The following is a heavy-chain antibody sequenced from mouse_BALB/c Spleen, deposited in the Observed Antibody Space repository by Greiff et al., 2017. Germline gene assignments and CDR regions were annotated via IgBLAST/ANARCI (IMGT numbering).Heavy chain of an antibody. CDR3: TVYYDSAWFDY. V-gene: IGHV1S81*02. D-gene: IGHD2-4*01. J-gene: IGHJ3*01. CDR2: INPSNGGT. Sequence: VKLMESGAELVKPGASVKLSCKASGYTFTSYYMYWVKQRPGQGLEWIGEINPSNGGTNFNEKFKSKATLTVDKSSSTAYMRLSSLTSENSTVYYCTVYYDSAWFDYWGQGTLVTVSA. CDR1: GYTFTSYY.